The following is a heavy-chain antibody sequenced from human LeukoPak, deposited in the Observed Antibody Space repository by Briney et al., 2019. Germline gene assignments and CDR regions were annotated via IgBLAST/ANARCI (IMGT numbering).Heavy chain of an antibody. D-gene: IGHD6-13*01. Sequence: ASVKISCKTSGYAFINYGIAWVRQAPGQGLEWMGWINPNSGGTNYAQKFQGRVTMTRDTSISTAYMELSRLRSDDTAVYYCARGGSSSRNNWFDPWGQGTLVTVSS. CDR1: GYAFINYG. CDR3: ARGGSSSRNNWFDP. V-gene: IGHV1-2*02. CDR2: INPNSGGT. J-gene: IGHJ5*02.